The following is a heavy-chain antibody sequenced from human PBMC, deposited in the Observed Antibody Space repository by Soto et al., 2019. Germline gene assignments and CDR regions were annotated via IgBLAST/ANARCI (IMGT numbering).Heavy chain of an antibody. CDR2: ISGSGRTI. V-gene: IGHV3-11*01. J-gene: IGHJ5*02. D-gene: IGHD3-16*01. Sequence: QVQLVESGGGLVKPGGSLRLSCAASGIVFSDYMSWVRQAPGKGLEWLSYISGSGRTIYSADSVKGRFTISRANVTNSLYLQMINVRTADAAVYYCVGSRFPWGWFDPWGQGTLVTVSS. CDR1: GIVFSDY. CDR3: VGSRFPWGWFDP.